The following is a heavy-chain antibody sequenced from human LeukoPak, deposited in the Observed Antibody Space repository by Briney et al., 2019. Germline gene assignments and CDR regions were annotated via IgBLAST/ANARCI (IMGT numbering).Heavy chain of an antibody. D-gene: IGHD6-13*01. CDR2: IYNSGST. J-gene: IGHJ5*02. V-gene: IGHV4-39*01. Sequence: SETLSLTCSVSGGSISSSTYYWGWIRQPPGKGLEWIGHIYNSGSTYYNPSLKSRVTISVDTSKNQFSLKLSSVTAADTAVYYCARQAYSSNLGWFDPWGQGTLVTVSS. CDR3: ARQAYSSNLGWFDP. CDR1: GGSISSSTYY.